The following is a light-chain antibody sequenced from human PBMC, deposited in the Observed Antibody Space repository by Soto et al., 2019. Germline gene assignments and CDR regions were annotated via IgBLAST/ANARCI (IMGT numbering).Light chain of an antibody. CDR3: SSYTSSSTPSYV. Sequence: QSALTQPASVSGSPGQSITISCTGPSSDVGGYNYVSWYQQHPGKAPKLMIYEVSNRPSGVSNRFSGSKSGNTASLTISGLQAEDEADYYCSSYTSSSTPSYVFGTWTKLTFL. CDR2: EVS. V-gene: IGLV2-14*01. J-gene: IGLJ1*01. CDR1: SSDVGGYNY.